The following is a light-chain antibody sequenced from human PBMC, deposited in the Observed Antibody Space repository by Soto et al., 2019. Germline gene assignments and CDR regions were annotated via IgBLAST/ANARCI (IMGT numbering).Light chain of an antibody. CDR1: QTISSW. CDR2: KAS. J-gene: IGKJ1*01. V-gene: IGKV1-5*03. CDR3: QHYNNYSEA. Sequence: DIQMTQSPSTLSGPVGDRVTITCRASQTISSWLAWYQQKPGKAPKLLIYKASTLKSGVPSRFSGSGSGTEFTLTISSLQPDDFATYYCQHYNNYSEAFGQGTKV.